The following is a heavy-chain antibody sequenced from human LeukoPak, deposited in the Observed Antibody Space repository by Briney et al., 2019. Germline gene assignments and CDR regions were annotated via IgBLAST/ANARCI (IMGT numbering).Heavy chain of an antibody. CDR1: GFTFSSYA. CDR2: ISGSGDST. V-gene: IGHV3-23*01. D-gene: IGHD6-13*01. J-gene: IGHJ4*02. Sequence: GGSLRLSCAASGFTFSSYAMSWVRQAPRKGLEWVSAISGSGDSTYYGDSVKGRFTISRDNSKNTLYLQMNSLRAEDTAVYYCAKTRPLDSSSWSHGDYWGQGTLVTVSS. CDR3: AKTRPLDSSSWSHGDY.